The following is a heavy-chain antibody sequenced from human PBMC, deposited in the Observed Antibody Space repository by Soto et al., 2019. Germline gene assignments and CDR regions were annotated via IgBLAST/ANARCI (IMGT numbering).Heavy chain of an antibody. V-gene: IGHV3-30*03. CDR3: ERGTAAGISGRFDP. CDR1: GFTFIGYG. Sequence: FLRVSCTASGFTFIGYGMHCVRQAPGKGLEWVAVISYDGSNKYYADSVKGRFTISRDNSKNTLYLQMNSLRAEDTAVYYYERGTAAGISGRFDPWGHGNLVTGS. J-gene: IGHJ5*02. CDR2: ISYDGSNK. D-gene: IGHD6-13*01.